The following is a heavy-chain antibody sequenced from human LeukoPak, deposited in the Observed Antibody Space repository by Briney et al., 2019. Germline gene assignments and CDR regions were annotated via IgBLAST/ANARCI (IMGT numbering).Heavy chain of an antibody. CDR3: ARDRYCSSTSCNYDPDYYYGMDV. V-gene: IGHV1-18*01. Sequence: ASVKVSCKASGYTFTSYGISWVRQAPGQGLEWMGWISAYNGNTNYAQKLQGRVTMTTDTSTSTAYMELRSLRSDDTAVYYCARDRYCSSTSCNYDPDYYYGMDVWGQGTTVTVSS. CDR1: GYTFTSYG. J-gene: IGHJ6*02. CDR2: ISAYNGNT. D-gene: IGHD2-2*01.